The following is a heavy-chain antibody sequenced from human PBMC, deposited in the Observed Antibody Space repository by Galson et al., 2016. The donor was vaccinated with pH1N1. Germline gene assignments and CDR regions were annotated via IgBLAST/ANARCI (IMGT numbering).Heavy chain of an antibody. CDR2: ISSSGGTT. CDR3: AKVTDVCTVNRCFPYGMHA. J-gene: IGHJ6*02. CDR1: GFTVSSYA. Sequence: SLRLSCAASGFTVSSYAMYWVRPAPGKGLEWVSAISSSGGTTHGADNGKGRFTVSRYNSKITLYLQMHSLRAEDTATYYCAKVTDVCTVNRCFPYGMHAWGQGTTVTVSS. D-gene: IGHD2-8*02. V-gene: IGHV3-23*01.